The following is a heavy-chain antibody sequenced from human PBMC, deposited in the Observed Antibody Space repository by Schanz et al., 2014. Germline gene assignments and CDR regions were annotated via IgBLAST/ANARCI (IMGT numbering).Heavy chain of an antibody. V-gene: IGHV1-18*01. CDR3: ARDRRCFDRGDLYCFDS. CDR1: GYIFINSG. Sequence: QVHLVQSGAEVKKPGATVKVSCKASGYIFINSGISWVRQAPGQGLEWMGWISVYNHNKEYDQKFQGRVTMTTDTSTSTAYMALADLRSDDTAVYYCARDRRCFDRGDLYCFDSWGQGTLVTVSS. J-gene: IGHJ4*02. CDR2: ISVYNHNK. D-gene: IGHD3-10*02.